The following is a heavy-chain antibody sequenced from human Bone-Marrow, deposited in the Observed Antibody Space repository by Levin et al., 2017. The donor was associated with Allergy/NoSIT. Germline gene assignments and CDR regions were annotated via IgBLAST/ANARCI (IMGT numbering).Heavy chain of an antibody. Sequence: ASVKVSCKASGYTFTSYDINWVRQATGQGLEWMGWMNPNSGNTGYAQKFQGRVTMTRNTSISTAYMELSSLRSEDTAVYYCARDAWYYYDSSGFYAFDIWGQGTMVTVSS. V-gene: IGHV1-8*01. CDR1: GYTFTSYD. J-gene: IGHJ3*02. CDR3: ARDAWYYYDSSGFYAFDI. D-gene: IGHD3-22*01. CDR2: MNPNSGNT.